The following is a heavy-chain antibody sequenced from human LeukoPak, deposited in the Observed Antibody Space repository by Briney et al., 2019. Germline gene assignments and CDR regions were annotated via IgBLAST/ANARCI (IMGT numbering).Heavy chain of an antibody. Sequence: GGSLRLSCVASGFTFRDYGMHWVRQAPGKGLEWVAWISGNSKNIDYADSVKGRFIISRDNAKNSVYLQLNSLRLEDTALYYCAKDIEGYEKHTYNMDVWGKGTTVTVSS. J-gene: IGHJ6*03. V-gene: IGHV3-9*01. CDR1: GFTFRDYG. D-gene: IGHD3-16*01. CDR3: AKDIEGYEKHTYNMDV. CDR2: ISGNSKNI.